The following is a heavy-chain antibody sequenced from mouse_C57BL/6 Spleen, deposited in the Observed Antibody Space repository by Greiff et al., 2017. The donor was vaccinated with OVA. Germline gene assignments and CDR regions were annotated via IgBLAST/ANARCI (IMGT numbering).Heavy chain of an antibody. Sequence: QVQLQQSGPELVKPGASVTISCKASGYAFSSSWMNWVKQRPGKGLEWIGRIYPGDGGTNYNGKLKGKATLTADKSSSTAYMQLSSLTSEDSAVYFCATSPLTTVVAYYAMDYWGQGTSVTVSS. CDR3: ATSPLTTVVAYYAMDY. CDR1: GYAFSSSW. CDR2: IYPGDGGT. V-gene: IGHV1-82*01. J-gene: IGHJ4*01. D-gene: IGHD1-1*01.